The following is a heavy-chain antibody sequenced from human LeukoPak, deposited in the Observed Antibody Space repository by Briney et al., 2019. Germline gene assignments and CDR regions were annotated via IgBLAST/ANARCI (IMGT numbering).Heavy chain of an antibody. Sequence: GGSLRLSCAASGFTFSSYWMSWVRQAPGKGLEWVGRTRNEANIYTTKYAASVKGRFTISRDDSKNSLYLQMNSLKTEDTAVYYCASPVGATTVRAFDIWGQGTMVTVSS. D-gene: IGHD1-26*01. CDR3: ASPVGATTVRAFDI. CDR1: GFTFSSYW. V-gene: IGHV3-72*01. J-gene: IGHJ3*02. CDR2: TRNEANIYTT.